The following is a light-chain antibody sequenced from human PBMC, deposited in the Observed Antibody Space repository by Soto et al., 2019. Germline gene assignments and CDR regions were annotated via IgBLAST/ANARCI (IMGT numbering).Light chain of an antibody. J-gene: IGKJ1*01. CDR1: QSVSSGY. CDR2: GAS. CDR3: QQFRT. V-gene: IGKV3-20*01. Sequence: EIVLTQSPGTLSLSPGERVTLSCRASQSVSSGYLAWYQQKPGQAPRLLIYGASNRATGIPDRFSGSGSGTYFTLTIDRLEPEDLAVYYCQQFRTFGQGTKVDIK.